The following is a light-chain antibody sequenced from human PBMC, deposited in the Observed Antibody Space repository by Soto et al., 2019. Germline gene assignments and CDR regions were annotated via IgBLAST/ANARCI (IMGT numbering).Light chain of an antibody. J-gene: IGLJ2*01. CDR3: CSHAGGHTNL. CDR1: SSDVGGYNY. V-gene: IGLV2-11*01. Sequence: QSALTQPRSVSGSPGQSVTISCTGTSSDVGGYNYVSWYQQHPGKAPKVMIYDVSKRPSGVPDRSSGSKSGNTASLTISGLQAYYEAHYYCCSHAGGHTNLFRGGTKLTVL. CDR2: DVS.